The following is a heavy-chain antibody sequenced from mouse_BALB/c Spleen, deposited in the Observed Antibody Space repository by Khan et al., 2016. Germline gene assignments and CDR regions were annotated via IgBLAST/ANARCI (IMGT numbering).Heavy chain of an antibody. CDR3: ARDLRGAMDY. CDR2: ISYDGSN. V-gene: IGHV3-6*02. J-gene: IGHJ4*01. CDR1: GYSITSGYY. Sequence: EVQLQESGPGLVKPSQSLSLTCSVTGYSITSGYYWNWIRQFPGNKLEWMGYISYDGSNNYNPSLKNRISITRDTSKNQFFLKLNSVTTEDTATYYCARDLRGAMDYWGQGTLVTVSS. D-gene: IGHD3-2*02.